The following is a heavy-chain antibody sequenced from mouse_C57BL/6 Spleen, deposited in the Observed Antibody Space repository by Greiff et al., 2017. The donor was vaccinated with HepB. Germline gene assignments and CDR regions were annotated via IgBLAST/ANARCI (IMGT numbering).Heavy chain of an antibody. Sequence: EVKLVESGGGLVQPGGSLSLSCAASGFTFTDYYMSWVRQPPGKALEWLGFIRNKANGYTTEYSASVKGRFTISRDNSQSILYLQMNALRAEDSATYYCARVTTDWYFDVWGTGTTVTVSS. CDR3: ARVTTDWYFDV. CDR1: GFTFTDYY. CDR2: IRNKANGYTT. J-gene: IGHJ1*03. V-gene: IGHV7-3*01. D-gene: IGHD1-1*01.